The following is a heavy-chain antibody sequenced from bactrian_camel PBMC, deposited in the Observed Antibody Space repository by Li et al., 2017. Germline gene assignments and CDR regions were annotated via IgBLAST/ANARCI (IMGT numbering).Heavy chain of an antibody. CDR2: INRDGTT. CDR3: TADFKSSWSLVDVGRFGI. Sequence: HVQLVESGGGSAQAGGSLTLSCTASGSTYAMGWFRQAPGKEREAVAYINRDGTTAYADSVKGRFTISKDNAKTTLYLQMNSLKPEDTAMYYCTADFKSSWSLVDVGRFGIWGQGTQVTVS. CDR1: GSTYA. D-gene: IGHD7*01. J-gene: IGHJ6*01. V-gene: IGHV3S53*01.